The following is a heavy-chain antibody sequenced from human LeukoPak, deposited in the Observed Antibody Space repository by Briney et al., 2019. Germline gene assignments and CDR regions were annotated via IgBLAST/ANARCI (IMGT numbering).Heavy chain of an antibody. D-gene: IGHD3-10*01. J-gene: IGHJ5*02. CDR2: IYPGDSDT. CDR3: ARRNNYYGSGSYYNWFDP. CDR1: GYSFTSYW. Sequence: GESLKISCKGSGYSFTSYWIGWVRQMPGKGLEWMGIIYPGDSDTRYSPSFQGQVTISADKSISTAYLQWSSLKASDTAMYYCARRNNYYGSGSYYNWFDPWGQGTLVTVSS. V-gene: IGHV5-51*01.